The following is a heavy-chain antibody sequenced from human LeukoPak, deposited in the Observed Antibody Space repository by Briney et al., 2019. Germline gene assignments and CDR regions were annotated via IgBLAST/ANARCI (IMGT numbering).Heavy chain of an antibody. D-gene: IGHD6-13*01. CDR1: GFTFSDYY. Sequence: KAGGSLRLSCAASGFTFSDYYMSWIRQAPGKGLEWVSYISSSGSTIYYADSVKGRFTISRDNAKNSLYLQMNSLRAEDTAVYYCAKDPRRYSRTGGYFDYWGQGTLVTVSS. V-gene: IGHV3-11*04. CDR2: ISSSGSTI. J-gene: IGHJ4*02. CDR3: AKDPRRYSRTGGYFDY.